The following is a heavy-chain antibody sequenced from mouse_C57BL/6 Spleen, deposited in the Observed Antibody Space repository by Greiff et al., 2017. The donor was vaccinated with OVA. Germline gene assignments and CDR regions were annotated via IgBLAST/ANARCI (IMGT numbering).Heavy chain of an antibody. CDR2: IDPANGNT. D-gene: IGHD1-1*01. J-gene: IGHJ4*01. V-gene: IGHV14-3*01. CDR1: GFNIKNTY. Sequence: EVQLQQSVAELVRPGASVKLSCTASGFNIKNTYMHWVKQRPEQGLEWIGRIDPANGNTKYAPKFQGKATITADTSSNTAYLQLSSLTSEDTAIYYCARGGTTVVAPYYYAMDYWGQGTSVTVSS. CDR3: ARGGTTVVAPYYYAMDY.